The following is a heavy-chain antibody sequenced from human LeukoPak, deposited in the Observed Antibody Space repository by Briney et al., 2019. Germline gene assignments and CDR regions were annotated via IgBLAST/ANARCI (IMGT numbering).Heavy chain of an antibody. D-gene: IGHD1-20*01. CDR3: ARDRPRYTVTGTKAG. CDR1: GFTFSSYS. V-gene: IGHV3-21*01. CDR2: ISSSSSYI. J-gene: IGHJ4*02. Sequence: PGGSLRLSCAASGFTFSSYSMNWVRQAPGKGLEWVSSISSSSSYIYYADSVKGRFTISRDNAKNSLYLQMNSLRAEDTAVYYCARDRPRYTVTGTKAGWGQGTLVTVSS.